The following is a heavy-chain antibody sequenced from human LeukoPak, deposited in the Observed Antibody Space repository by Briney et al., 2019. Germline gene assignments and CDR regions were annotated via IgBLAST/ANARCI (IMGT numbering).Heavy chain of an antibody. Sequence: TGGSLRLSCAASGFTVSSNYMSWVRQAPGKGLEWVSVIYSGGSTYYADSVKGRFTISRDNSKNTLYLQMNSLRAEDTAVYHCARGEGSPYFDYWGQGTLVTVSS. D-gene: IGHD3-10*01. J-gene: IGHJ4*02. CDR3: ARGEGSPYFDY. CDR1: GFTVSSNY. CDR2: IYSGGST. V-gene: IGHV3-66*02.